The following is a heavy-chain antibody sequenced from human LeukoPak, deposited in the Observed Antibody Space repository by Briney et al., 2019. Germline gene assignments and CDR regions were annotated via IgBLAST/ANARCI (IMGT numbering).Heavy chain of an antibody. CDR1: GFTFSSYS. Sequence: PGGSLRLSCAASGFTFSSYSMNWVRQAPGKGLEWVAVIWYDGSNKYYADSVKGRFTISRDNSKNTLYLQMNSLRAEGTAVYYCARGAAAIDYWGQGTLVTVSS. D-gene: IGHD6-13*01. V-gene: IGHV3-33*08. J-gene: IGHJ4*02. CDR2: IWYDGSNK. CDR3: ARGAAAIDY.